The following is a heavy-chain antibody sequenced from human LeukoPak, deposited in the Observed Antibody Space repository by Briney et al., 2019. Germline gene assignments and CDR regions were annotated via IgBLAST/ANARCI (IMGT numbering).Heavy chain of an antibody. CDR1: GGSVSSGCYY. Sequence: AETLSLTCTVAGGSVSSGCYYCGWIRQPPWRGPEWIGLISPRGSANYTPYLKSRVSMSVDTSKNQFSLKLSSVTAADTAVYYCARDLAIPPYNWFDPWGQGTLVTVSS. CDR2: ISPRGSA. D-gene: IGHD2-2*02. CDR3: ARDLAIPPYNWFDP. V-gene: IGHV4-61*01. J-gene: IGHJ5*02.